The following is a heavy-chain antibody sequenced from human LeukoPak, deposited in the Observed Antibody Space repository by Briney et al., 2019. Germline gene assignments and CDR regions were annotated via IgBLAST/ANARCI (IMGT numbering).Heavy chain of an antibody. CDR2: ISSSSSST. CDR1: GFTFISYS. J-gene: IGHJ4*02. D-gene: IGHD1-26*01. CDR3: ARDDVGYFDY. V-gene: IGHV3-48*01. Sequence: GGSLRLSCAASGFTFISYSMNWVRQAPGKGLEWVSYISSSSSSTHYADSVKGRFTISRDNAKNSLYLQMNSLRAEDTAVYYCARDDVGYFDYSSQGTLVTVSS.